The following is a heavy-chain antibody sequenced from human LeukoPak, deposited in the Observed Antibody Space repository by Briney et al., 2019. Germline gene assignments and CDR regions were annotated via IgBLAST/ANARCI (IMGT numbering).Heavy chain of an antibody. CDR3: AKRGNYYSFDY. CDR2: ISSSSTI. V-gene: IGHV3-48*01. CDR1: GFTFSSYS. D-gene: IGHD1-26*01. J-gene: IGHJ4*02. Sequence: GGSLRLSCAASGFTFSSYSMNWVRQAPGKGLEWVSYISSSSTIYYADSVRGRFTISRDSSKNTLYLQMNSLRAEDTAVYYCAKRGNYYSFDYWGQGTLVTVSS.